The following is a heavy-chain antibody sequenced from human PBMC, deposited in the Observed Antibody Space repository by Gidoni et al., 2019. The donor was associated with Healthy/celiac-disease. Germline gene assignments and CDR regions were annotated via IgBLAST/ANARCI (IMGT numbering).Heavy chain of an antibody. CDR1: GFTFSSYS. J-gene: IGHJ4*02. CDR3: ASAIAAATLDY. CDR2: ISSSSSYI. V-gene: IGHV3-21*01. Sequence: EVQLVESGGGLVTPGVSLRLSCAASGFTFSSYSMNWVRQAPGKGLEWVSSISSSSSYIYYADSVKGRFTISRDNAKNSLYLQMNSLRAEDTAVYYCASAIAAATLDYWGQGTLVTVSS. D-gene: IGHD6-13*01.